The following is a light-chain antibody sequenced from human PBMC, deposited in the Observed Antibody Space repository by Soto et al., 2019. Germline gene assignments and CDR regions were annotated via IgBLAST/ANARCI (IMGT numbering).Light chain of an antibody. CDR1: QSVSSY. V-gene: IGKV3-11*01. CDR3: QERSSWPAYT. Sequence: EIVLTQSPATLSLSPGERATLSCRACQSVSSYLAWYQQKPGQAPRLLIHDASNRATGIPARFSGSGSGTDFTLTISSLEPEDFAVYYCQERSSWPAYTFGQGTKLEIK. CDR2: DAS. J-gene: IGKJ2*01.